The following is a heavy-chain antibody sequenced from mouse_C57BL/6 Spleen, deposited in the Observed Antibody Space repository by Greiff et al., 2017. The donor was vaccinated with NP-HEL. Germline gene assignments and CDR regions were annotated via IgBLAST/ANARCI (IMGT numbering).Heavy chain of an antibody. CDR1: GYSFTGYF. CDR3: ARSGNYGSSHWYFDV. CDR2: INPYNGDT. Sequence: VQLKESGPELVKPGDSVKISCKASGYSFTGYFMNWVMQSHGKSLEWIGRINPYNGDTFYNQKFKGKATLTVDKSSSTAHRELRSLTAEDTAVYYWARSGNYGSSHWYFDVWGTGTTVTVSS. D-gene: IGHD1-1*01. J-gene: IGHJ1*03. V-gene: IGHV1-20*01.